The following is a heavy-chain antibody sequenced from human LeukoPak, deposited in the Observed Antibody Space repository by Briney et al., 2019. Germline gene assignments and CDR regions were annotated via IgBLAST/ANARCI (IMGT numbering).Heavy chain of an antibody. J-gene: IGHJ6*02. D-gene: IGHD2-2*01. CDR2: IYHSGST. Sequence: SETLSLTCAVSGGSISSGGYSWSWIRQPPGKGLEWIGYIYHSGSTYYNPSLKSRVTISVDRSKNQFSLKLSSVTAADTAVYYCASVPGGYCSSTSCPPSVWGQGTTVTVSS. CDR3: ASVPGGYCSSTSCPPSV. V-gene: IGHV4-30-2*02. CDR1: GGSISSGGYS.